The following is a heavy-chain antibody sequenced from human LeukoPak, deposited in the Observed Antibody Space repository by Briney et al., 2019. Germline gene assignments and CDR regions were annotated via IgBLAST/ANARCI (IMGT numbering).Heavy chain of an antibody. Sequence: GGSLRLSCAASGFIFSGHWMHWVRQAPGEGLVCVARIKKDGTYRDYGDSVKGRFTISRDNAKNTLYLQMNSLRVEDTAPYYWVIDDDVYGLDYWGQGTVVTVSS. J-gene: IGHJ4*02. V-gene: IGHV3-74*01. CDR1: GFIFSGHW. CDR3: VIDDDVYGLDY. CDR2: IKKDGTYR. D-gene: IGHD3-16*01.